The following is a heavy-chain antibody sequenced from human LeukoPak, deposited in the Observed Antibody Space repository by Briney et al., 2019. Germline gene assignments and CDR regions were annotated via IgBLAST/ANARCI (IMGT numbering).Heavy chain of an antibody. Sequence: PSETLSLTCTVSGVSISSYYWSWIRQPAGKGLEWIGRIYTSGSTNYNPSLKSRVTMSVDTSKNQFSLKLSSVTAADTAVYYCARDRYYYDSSGYYQLDYWDQGTLVTVSS. CDR2: IYTSGST. CDR1: GVSISSYY. D-gene: IGHD3-22*01. CDR3: ARDRYYYDSSGYYQLDY. J-gene: IGHJ4*02. V-gene: IGHV4-4*07.